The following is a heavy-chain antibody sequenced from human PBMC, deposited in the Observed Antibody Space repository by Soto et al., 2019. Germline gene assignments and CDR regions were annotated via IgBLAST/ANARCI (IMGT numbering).Heavy chain of an antibody. V-gene: IGHV3-73*01. CDR2: IRSKANSYAT. J-gene: IGHJ6*02. CDR1: GFTFSGSA. Sequence: GGSLRLSCAASGFTFSGSAMHWVRQASGKGLEWVGRIRSKANSYATAYAASVKGRFTISRDDSKNTAYLQMNSLKTEDTAVYYCTSSSSGWSPDPYYYYYGMDVWGQGTTVTVSS. D-gene: IGHD6-19*01. CDR3: TSSSSGWSPDPYYYYYGMDV.